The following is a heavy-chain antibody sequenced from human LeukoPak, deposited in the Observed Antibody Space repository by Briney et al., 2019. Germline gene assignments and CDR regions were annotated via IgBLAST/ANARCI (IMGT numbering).Heavy chain of an antibody. CDR2: IHSGGNT. D-gene: IGHD6-19*01. J-gene: IGHJ4*02. CDR3: AMSPGGWALGY. Sequence: GGSLRLSCTAAGFIVTSSSMSWVRLAPGKGLEWVSLIHSGGNTHYMDSVNGRFTVSRDDSKNTLFLQMNSLRADDTAVYYCAMSPGGWALGYWGQGTLVTVSS. CDR1: GFIVTSSS. V-gene: IGHV3-53*01.